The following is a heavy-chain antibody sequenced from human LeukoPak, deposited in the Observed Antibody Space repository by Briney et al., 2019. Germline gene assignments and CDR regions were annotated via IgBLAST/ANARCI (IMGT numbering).Heavy chain of an antibody. CDR1: GFTVSSNY. CDR2: IYSGGST. CDR3: ARDLRGDY. Sequence: GGSLRLSCAASGFTVSSNYMSWVRQAPGKGLGWVSVIYSGGSTYYADSIKGRFTISRDSSKNTVYLQMNSLRVEDTAVYYCARDLRGDYWGQGTLVTVSS. D-gene: IGHD3-10*01. J-gene: IGHJ4*02. V-gene: IGHV3-66*01.